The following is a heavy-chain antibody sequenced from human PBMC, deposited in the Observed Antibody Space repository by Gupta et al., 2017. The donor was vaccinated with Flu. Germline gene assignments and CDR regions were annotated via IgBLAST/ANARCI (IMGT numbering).Heavy chain of an antibody. CDR1: DSFRPYS. V-gene: IGHV1-69*06. Sequence: DSFRPYSVSWVRQAPGRGLEWMGGIIPMFGTTNYAQGFQGRVSITADTHKHTAYMELRSLRSEDTAVYYWSRTGGDHGIYSFDMDVWGRGTTVIGSS. CDR3: SRTGGDHGIYSFDMDV. CDR2: IIPMFGTT. D-gene: IGHD2-21*02. J-gene: IGHJ6*02.